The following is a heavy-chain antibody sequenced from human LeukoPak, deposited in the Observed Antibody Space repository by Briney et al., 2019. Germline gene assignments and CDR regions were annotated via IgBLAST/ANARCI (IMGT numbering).Heavy chain of an antibody. J-gene: IGHJ6*02. CDR3: ARVGGGSSWPYYYYYGMDV. CDR2: MNSNSGNT. Sequence: GASVKVSCKASGYTFTSYDINWVRQATGQGLEWMGWMNSNSGNTGYAQKFQGRVTMTRNTSISTAYMELSSLRSEDTAVYYCARVGGGSSWPYYYYYGMDVWGQGTTVTVSS. V-gene: IGHV1-8*01. D-gene: IGHD6-13*01. CDR1: GYTFTSYD.